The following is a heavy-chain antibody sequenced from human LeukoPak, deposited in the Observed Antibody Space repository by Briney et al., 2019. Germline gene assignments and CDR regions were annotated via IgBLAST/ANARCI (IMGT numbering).Heavy chain of an antibody. J-gene: IGHJ4*02. CDR1: GFTFSSYW. Sequence: PGGSLRLSCAASGFTFSSYWMNWVRQAPGKGLEWVANINQDGSAKYYVDSVKGRFTFSRDNAMNSLFLQMNSLRAEDTAVYYCARDRRNTGSFFDYWGQGTLVTVSS. V-gene: IGHV3-7*01. CDR2: INQDGSAK. CDR3: ARDRRNTGSFFDY. D-gene: IGHD1-26*01.